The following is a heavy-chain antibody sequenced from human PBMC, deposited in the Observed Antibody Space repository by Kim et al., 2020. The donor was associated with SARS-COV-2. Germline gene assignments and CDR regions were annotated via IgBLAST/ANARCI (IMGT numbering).Heavy chain of an antibody. CDR2: IWHDGSYK. Sequence: RGSLRLSCGASGFTFSTYGMHWVRQAPGKGLEWVAAIWHDGSYKFHADSGKGRFTISRDNSKNTLYLQMNSLSAEDTAIYYGVREEGWEHRGGSSFDYWG. D-gene: IGHD2-15*01. V-gene: IGHV3-33*01. CDR1: GFTFSTYG. CDR3: VREEGWEHRGGSSFDY. J-gene: IGHJ4*01.